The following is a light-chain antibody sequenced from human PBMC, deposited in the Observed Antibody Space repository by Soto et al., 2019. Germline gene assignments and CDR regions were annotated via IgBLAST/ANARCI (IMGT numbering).Light chain of an antibody. CDR3: SAFTGTTYV. Sequence: QSVLTQPASVSGSPGQSITISCTGTSSDVGGNKYVSWYQHYPGKAPKLMICDVSNRPSGVSNRFSGSKSGNTASLTISGLQAEDEADYYCSAFTGTTYVFGTGTKAHRP. V-gene: IGLV2-14*03. CDR1: SSDVGGNKY. J-gene: IGLJ1*01. CDR2: DVS.